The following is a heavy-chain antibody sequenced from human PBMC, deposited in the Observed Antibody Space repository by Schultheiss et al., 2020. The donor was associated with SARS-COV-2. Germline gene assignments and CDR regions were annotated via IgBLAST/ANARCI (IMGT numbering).Heavy chain of an antibody. J-gene: IGHJ4*02. D-gene: IGHD5-24*01. CDR2: IYYSGST. CDR1: GGSISSGGYS. V-gene: IGHV4-39*07. CDR3: ARDSDGIDY. Sequence: SETLSLTCAVSGGSISSGGYSWSWIRQPPGKGLEWIGSIYYSGSTYYNPSLKSRVTISVDTSKNRFSLKLSSVTAADTAVYYCARDSDGIDYWGQGTLVTVSS.